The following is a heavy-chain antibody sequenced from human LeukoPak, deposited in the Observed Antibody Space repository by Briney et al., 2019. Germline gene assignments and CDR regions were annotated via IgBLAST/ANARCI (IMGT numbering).Heavy chain of an antibody. J-gene: IGHJ4*02. CDR2: IIPILGIA. D-gene: IGHD2-2*02. CDR3: ARDRCSSTSCYRWGVFDY. CDR1: GGTFSSYT. V-gene: IGHV1-69*04. Sequence: ASVKVSCKASGGTFSSYTISWVRQAPGQWLEWMGRIIPILGIANYAQKFQGRVTITADKSTSTAYMELSSLRSEDTAVYYCARDRCSSTSCYRWGVFDYWGQGTLVTVSS.